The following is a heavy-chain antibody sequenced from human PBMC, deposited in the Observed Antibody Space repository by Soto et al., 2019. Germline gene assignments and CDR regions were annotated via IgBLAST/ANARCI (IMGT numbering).Heavy chain of an antibody. J-gene: IGHJ6*02. CDR1: GYTFTSYD. CDR3: GIREPITGGRRGMDV. Sequence: QVQLVQSGAEVKKPGASVKVSCKASGYTFTSYDINWVRQATGQGLEWMGWMNPNSGNTGYAQKFQGRVTLTRNTSISTAYMELSSMRSEDTAVYYCGIREPITGGRRGMDVWGQGTTVTVSS. CDR2: MNPNSGNT. D-gene: IGHD1-20*01. V-gene: IGHV1-8*01.